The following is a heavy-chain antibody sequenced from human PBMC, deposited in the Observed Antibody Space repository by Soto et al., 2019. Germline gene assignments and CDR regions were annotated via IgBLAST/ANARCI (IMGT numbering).Heavy chain of an antibody. CDR2: IYYSGST. Sequence: ASETLSLTCTVSGGSISSYYWSWIRQPPGKGLEWIGYIYYSGSTNYNPSLKSRVTISVDTSKNQFSLKLSSVTAADTAVYYSASSQYYPFSIGPWGQGTQVTVSS. J-gene: IGHJ5*02. D-gene: IGHD3-3*01. V-gene: IGHV4-59*01. CDR3: ASSQYYPFSIGP. CDR1: GGSISSYY.